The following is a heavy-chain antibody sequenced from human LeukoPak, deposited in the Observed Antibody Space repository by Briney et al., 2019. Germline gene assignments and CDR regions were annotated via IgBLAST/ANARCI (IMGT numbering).Heavy chain of an antibody. Sequence: PSETLSLTCAVSGGSINSHYWDWIRQPPGKGLQWIGDIYSTGKNNYNPSLKSRVTISLDTSKSHLSLNLTSVLAADTAIYYCVRRDTGWNYFDYWGQGSLVTVSS. V-gene: IGHV4-4*08. D-gene: IGHD6-19*01. CDR2: IYSTGKN. CDR1: GGSINSHY. CDR3: VRRDTGWNYFDY. J-gene: IGHJ4*02.